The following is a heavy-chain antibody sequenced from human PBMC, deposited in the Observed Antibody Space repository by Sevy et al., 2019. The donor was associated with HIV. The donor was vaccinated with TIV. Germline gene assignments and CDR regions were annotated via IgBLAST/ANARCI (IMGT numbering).Heavy chain of an antibody. CDR2: IKPDGSEG. Sequence: GRSLRLSCAASGFTFSRYWMSRVRQAPGKGLEWVANIKPDGSEGYYADSVKGRFTISRDNAQNSLYLQMKSLRAEDTAVYSCARGDFYDSSGYFIDAFDIWGQGTMVTVSS. CDR3: ARGDFYDSSGYFIDAFDI. D-gene: IGHD3-22*01. CDR1: GFTFSRYW. V-gene: IGHV3-7*04. J-gene: IGHJ3*02.